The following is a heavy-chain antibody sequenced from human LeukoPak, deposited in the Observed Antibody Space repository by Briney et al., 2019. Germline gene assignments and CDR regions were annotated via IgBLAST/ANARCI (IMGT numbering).Heavy chain of an antibody. D-gene: IGHD1-1*01. V-gene: IGHV4-59*12. CDR2: IHYSGSS. CDR3: ARPLGQGNEYGMDV. Sequence: SETLSLTCSVSGDSISSFYWNWIRQSPGKGLEWIGNIHYSGSSNYNPSLKSRVTISIDTSKNQFSLKLSSVTAADTAVYYCARPLGQGNEYGMDVWGQGTTVTVSS. J-gene: IGHJ6*02. CDR1: GDSISSFY.